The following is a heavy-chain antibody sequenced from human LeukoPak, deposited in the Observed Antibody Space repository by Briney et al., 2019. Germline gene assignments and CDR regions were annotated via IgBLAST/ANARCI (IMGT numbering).Heavy chain of an antibody. V-gene: IGHV4-61*01. CDR1: GGSISSGSCY. D-gene: IGHD3-10*01. J-gene: IGHJ5*02. CDR3: ARGGYYGSGNDFRFDP. CDR2: IHYTGST. Sequence: SETLSLTCTVSGGSISSGSCYWSWIRQSPGKGLECIGYIHYTGSTNYNPSLKSRVTISVETSKNQFSLKLKSVTAADTAVYYCARGGYYGSGNDFRFDPWGQGTLVTVSS.